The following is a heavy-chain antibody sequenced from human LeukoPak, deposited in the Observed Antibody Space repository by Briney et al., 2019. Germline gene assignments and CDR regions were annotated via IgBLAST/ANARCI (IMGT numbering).Heavy chain of an antibody. D-gene: IGHD1-26*01. CDR1: GGSISSYY. CDR2: IYYSGST. V-gene: IGHV4-59*08. CDR3: ARVQRSPGYYYYGMDV. J-gene: IGHJ6*02. Sequence: SETLSLTCTVSGGSISSYYWSWVRQPPGKGLEWIGYIYYSGSTNYNPSLKSQVTISVDTSKNQFSLKLSSVTAADTAVYYCARVQRSPGYYYYGMDVWGQGTTVTVSS.